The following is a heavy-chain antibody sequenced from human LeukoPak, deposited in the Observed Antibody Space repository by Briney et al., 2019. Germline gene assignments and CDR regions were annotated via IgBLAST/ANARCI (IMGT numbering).Heavy chain of an antibody. D-gene: IGHD3-16*01. V-gene: IGHV3-7*01. J-gene: IGHJ4*02. Sequence: GGSLRLSCAASGFTFSSSWMSWVRQAPGKGLEWLANIKEDGSEKNYVDSVKGRFTISRDNAKNLLYLQMYSLRVEDTAVYYCARDAYSKADYWGQGTLVTVSS. CDR2: IKEDGSEK. CDR3: ARDAYSKADY. CDR1: GFTFSSSW.